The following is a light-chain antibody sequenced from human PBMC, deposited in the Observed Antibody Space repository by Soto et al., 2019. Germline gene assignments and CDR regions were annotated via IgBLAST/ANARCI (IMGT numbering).Light chain of an antibody. CDR3: CSYAASSTYV. CDR1: SSDVGNYNL. J-gene: IGLJ1*01. Sequence: QSALTQPASLSGSPGQSITISCTGTSSDVGNYNLVSWYQQHPGKAPKLMIYEDSKRPSGVSNRFSGSKSGNTASLTISGLQAEDEADYYCCSYAASSTYVFGTGTKVTVL. V-gene: IGLV2-23*01. CDR2: EDS.